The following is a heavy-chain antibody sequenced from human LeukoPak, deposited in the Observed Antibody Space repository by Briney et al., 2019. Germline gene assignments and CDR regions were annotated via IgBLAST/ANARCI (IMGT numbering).Heavy chain of an antibody. J-gene: IGHJ4*02. CDR3: ARGSHNFDY. V-gene: IGHV3-74*01. CDR2: INSDGRSA. Sequence: PGGSLRLSCAASGFTFNSYWMHWVRQAPGMGLVWVSRINSDGRSATYADSVKGRFTISRDNAESTLYLQMNSLRAEDTAVYYCARGSHNFDYWGQGTLVTVSS. CDR1: GFTFNSYW.